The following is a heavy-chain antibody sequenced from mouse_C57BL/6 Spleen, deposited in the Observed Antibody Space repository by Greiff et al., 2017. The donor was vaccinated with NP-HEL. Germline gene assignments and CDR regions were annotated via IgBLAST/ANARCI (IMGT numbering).Heavy chain of an antibody. V-gene: IGHV14-4*01. J-gene: IGHJ3*01. CDR2: IDPENGDT. Sequence: EVKVEESGAELVRPGASVKLSCTASGFNIKDDYMHWVKQRPEQGLEWIGWIDPENGDTEYASKFQGKATITADTSSNTAYLQLSSLTSEDTAVYYCTTGGYYGLAYWGQGTLVTVSA. CDR3: TTGGYYGLAY. D-gene: IGHD2-1*01. CDR1: GFNIKDDY.